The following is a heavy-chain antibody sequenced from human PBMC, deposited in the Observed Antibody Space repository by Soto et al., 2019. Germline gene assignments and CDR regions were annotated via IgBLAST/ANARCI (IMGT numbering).Heavy chain of an antibody. CDR1: GYTFTSYD. J-gene: IGHJ5*02. CDR2: MNPNSGNT. D-gene: IGHD3-10*01. Sequence: QVQLVQSGAEVKKPGASVKVSCKASGYTFTSYDIKWVRQATGQGLEWMGWMNPNSGNTGYAQKFQGRVTMTRNTAISTAYMELRSRRSEDTAVYYCASSPRAGSGNWFDPWGQGTLVTVSS. V-gene: IGHV1-8*01. CDR3: ASSPRAGSGNWFDP.